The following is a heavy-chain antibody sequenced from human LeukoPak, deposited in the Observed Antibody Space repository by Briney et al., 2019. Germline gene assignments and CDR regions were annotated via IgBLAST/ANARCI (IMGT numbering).Heavy chain of an antibody. CDR3: ARGGSGSYQSGFDP. CDR1: GYTFTNYG. CDR2: ISAYSGNT. D-gene: IGHD3-10*01. Sequence: ASVKVSCKASGYTFTNYGISWVRQAPGQGLEWMGWISAYSGNTNYAQKLQGRVTLTSDTSTSTAYMELRSLRSDDTAVYYCARGGSGSYQSGFDPWGQGTLVTVSS. J-gene: IGHJ5*02. V-gene: IGHV1-18*01.